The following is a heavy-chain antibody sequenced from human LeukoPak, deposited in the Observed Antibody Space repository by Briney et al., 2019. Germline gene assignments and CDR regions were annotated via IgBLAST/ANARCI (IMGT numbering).Heavy chain of an antibody. CDR3: ARDRSGSYYDEHYFDY. V-gene: IGHV3-53*01. J-gene: IGHJ4*02. CDR2: IYSGGST. CDR1: GFTVSSNY. D-gene: IGHD1-26*01. Sequence: GGSLRLSCAASGFTVSSNYMSWVRQAPGKGLEWVSVIYSGGSTYYADPVKGRFTISRDNSKNTLYLQMNSLRAEDTAVYYCARDRSGSYYDEHYFDYWGQGTLVTVSS.